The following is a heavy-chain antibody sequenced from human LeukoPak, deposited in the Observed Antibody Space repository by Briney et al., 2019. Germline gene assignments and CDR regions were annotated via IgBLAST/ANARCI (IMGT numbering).Heavy chain of an antibody. CDR2: IYHSGST. V-gene: IGHV4-38-2*01. J-gene: IGHJ4*02. CDR1: GYSINSGYY. D-gene: IGHD6-19*01. Sequence: PSETLSLTCGVSGYSINSGYYWGWLRQPPGKGVEWIGSIYHSGSTYYNPSLKSRVTISVDTSKNPFSLKLTSVTAADTAVYYCARAASIAVASPGTFDYWGQGTLVTVSS. CDR3: ARAASIAVASPGTFDY.